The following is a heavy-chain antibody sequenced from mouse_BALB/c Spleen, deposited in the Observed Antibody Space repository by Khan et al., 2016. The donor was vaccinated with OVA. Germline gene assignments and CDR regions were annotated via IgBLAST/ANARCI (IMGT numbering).Heavy chain of an antibody. CDR2: IDPANGNT. J-gene: IGHJ3*01. CDR3: ARDYGDVFAY. V-gene: IGHV14-3*02. Sequence: EVKLEESGAELVKPGASVKLSCTASGFNIKDTYMHWVKQRPEQGLEWIGRIDPANGNTKYDPKFQGKATITADTSSNTAYLQLSSLTSEDTAVYYCARDYGDVFAYWGQGTLVTVSA. CDR1: GFNIKDTY. D-gene: IGHD2-4*01.